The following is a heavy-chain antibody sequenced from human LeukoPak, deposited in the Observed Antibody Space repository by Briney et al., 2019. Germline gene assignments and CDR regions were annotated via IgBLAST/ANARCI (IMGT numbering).Heavy chain of an antibody. CDR2: AYWDDDN. CDR1: GFSLNARPVG. V-gene: IGHV2-5*02. J-gene: IGHJ4*02. D-gene: IGHD3-10*01. CDR3: AHRRDYNGIWKGGAFDY. Sequence: SGPTLVKPTQTLTLTCTFSGFSLNARPVGVGWVRQPPGKALEWLAFAYWDDDNCYNPSLKNRLTITKDTSKNQVVLTMTNMDPIDTPTYYCAHRRDYNGIWKGGAFDYGGKETLVPVSS.